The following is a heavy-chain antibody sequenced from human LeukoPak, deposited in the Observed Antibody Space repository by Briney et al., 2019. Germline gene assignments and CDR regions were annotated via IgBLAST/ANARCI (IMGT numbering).Heavy chain of an antibody. CDR2: ISGSSGST. CDR3: ANEAQQQSIFDY. D-gene: IGHD6-13*01. Sequence: GGSLRLSRAASGFTFSSYAMSWVRQAPGKGLEWVSAISGSSGSTYYADSVKGRFTISRDNSKNALYLQMNSLRAEDTAVYYCANEAQQQSIFDYWGQGTLVTVSS. CDR1: GFTFSSYA. J-gene: IGHJ4*02. V-gene: IGHV3-23*01.